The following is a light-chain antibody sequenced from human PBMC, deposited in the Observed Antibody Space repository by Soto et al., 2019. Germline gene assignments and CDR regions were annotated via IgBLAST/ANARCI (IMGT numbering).Light chain of an antibody. Sequence: DIQMTQSPSSLSASVGDRVTITCRASQSISSYLNWYQQKPGKAPKLLIYAASSLQSGVPSRFSGSGSGTDFTLTISSLQPEDFATYYCQQSYSTPRTFDQGTKVKIK. CDR2: AAS. V-gene: IGKV1-39*01. CDR3: QQSYSTPRT. J-gene: IGKJ1*01. CDR1: QSISSY.